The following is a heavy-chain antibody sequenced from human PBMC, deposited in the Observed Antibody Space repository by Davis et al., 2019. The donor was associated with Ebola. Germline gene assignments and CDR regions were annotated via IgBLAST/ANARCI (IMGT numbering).Heavy chain of an antibody. CDR1: GFSLTTSGMC. Sequence: SGPTLVKPTPTLTLTCTFSGFSLTTSGMCVSWVRQPPGKALEWLARIDWDDDIYYSTSLKTRLTISKDTSKNQVVLIMTNMDPVDTATYYCARRRWESPQDYGMDVWGPGTTVTVSS. CDR3: ARRRWESPQDYGMDV. D-gene: IGHD1-26*01. V-gene: IGHV2-70*11. J-gene: IGHJ6*02. CDR2: IDWDDDI.